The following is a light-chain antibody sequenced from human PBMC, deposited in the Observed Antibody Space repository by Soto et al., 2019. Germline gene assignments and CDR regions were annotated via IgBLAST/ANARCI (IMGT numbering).Light chain of an antibody. CDR1: QSVGSF. V-gene: IGKV3-11*01. J-gene: IGKJ3*01. CDR2: DAY. Sequence: EIVLTQSPGTLSLSPGERATLSCWASQSVGSFLAWYQHKPGQAPRLLIYDAYKRATGIPARFSGSGSGTDFTLTISSLEPEDFAVYYCQQRDNWPPFTFGPGTKVDIK. CDR3: QQRDNWPPFT.